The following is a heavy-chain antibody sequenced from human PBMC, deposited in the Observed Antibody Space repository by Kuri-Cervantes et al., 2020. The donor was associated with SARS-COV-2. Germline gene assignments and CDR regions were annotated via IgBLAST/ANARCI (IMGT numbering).Heavy chain of an antibody. Sequence: ASVKVSCKASGYTFTGYYMHWVRQAPGQGLEWMGWINPNSDGTNYAQKFQGWVTMTRDTSISTAYMELRSLRSDDTAVYYCARGGYTNALDYWGQGTLVTVSS. CDR3: ARGGYTNALDY. V-gene: IGHV1-2*04. CDR2: INPNSDGT. J-gene: IGHJ4*02. CDR1: GYTFTGYY. D-gene: IGHD4-11*01.